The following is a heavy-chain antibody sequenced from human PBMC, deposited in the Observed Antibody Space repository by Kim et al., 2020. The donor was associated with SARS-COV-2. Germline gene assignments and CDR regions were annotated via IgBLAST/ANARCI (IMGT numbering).Heavy chain of an antibody. CDR1: VGSFSGYF. V-gene: IGHV4-34*01. J-gene: IGHJ3*02. Sequence: SETLSLTCAVYVGSFSGYFWTWVRQVPGKGLEWIGETDPSGDTRYNPSLQSRVTILVDKSKNQFSLRLISVISADTAVYYCASQGSGSGTHGALHIWG. CDR2: TDPSGDT. D-gene: IGHD3-10*01. CDR3: ASQGSGSGTHGALHI.